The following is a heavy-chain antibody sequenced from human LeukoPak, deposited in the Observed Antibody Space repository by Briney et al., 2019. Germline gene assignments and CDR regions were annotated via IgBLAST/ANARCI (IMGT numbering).Heavy chain of an antibody. J-gene: IGHJ4*02. Sequence: SETLSLTCAVYGGSFSGYYWSWIRQPPGKGLEWMGEINHSGSTNYNPSLKSRVTISVDTSKNQFSLKLSSVTAADTAVYYCASTGARYYYDSSGPRPLGYWGQGTLVTVSS. CDR1: GGSFSGYY. D-gene: IGHD3-22*01. CDR2: INHSGST. CDR3: ASTGARYYYDSSGPRPLGY. V-gene: IGHV4-34*01.